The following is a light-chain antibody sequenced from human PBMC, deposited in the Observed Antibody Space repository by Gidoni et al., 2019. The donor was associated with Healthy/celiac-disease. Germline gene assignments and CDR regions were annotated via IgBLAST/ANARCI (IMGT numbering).Light chain of an antibody. CDR2: DAS. Sequence: IKMTQSPSSLSACVGDRVTITCQASQDISNYLNWYQQEPGEAPKLLTYDASKLEAGVPSRFSGSGSGTDFTFTISSLQPEDIATYYCQQYDNLITFGQGTRLEIK. J-gene: IGKJ5*01. V-gene: IGKV1-33*01. CDR1: QDISNY. CDR3: QQYDNLIT.